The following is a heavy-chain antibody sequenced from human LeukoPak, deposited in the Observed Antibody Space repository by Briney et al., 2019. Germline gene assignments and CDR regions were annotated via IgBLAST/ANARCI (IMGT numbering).Heavy chain of an antibody. CDR2: IIPIFGTA. D-gene: IGHD5-18*01. CDR3: ARGEDTAMVFDY. Sequence: ASVKVSCKASGGTFSSYAISWVRQAPGQGLEWMGGIIPIFGTANYAQKFQGRVTITTDESTSTAYMELSSLRSEDTAVYYCARGEDTAMVFDYWGQGTLVTVSS. V-gene: IGHV1-69*05. J-gene: IGHJ4*02. CDR1: GGTFSSYA.